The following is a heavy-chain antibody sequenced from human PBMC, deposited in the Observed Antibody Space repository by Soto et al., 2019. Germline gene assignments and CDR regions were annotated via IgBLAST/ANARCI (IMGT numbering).Heavy chain of an antibody. D-gene: IGHD5-12*01. V-gene: IGHV3-23*05. CDR1: GFTFRDYT. CDR3: VRYAWLDY. CDR2: ILSNYNT. J-gene: IGHJ4*02. Sequence: PGGSLRLSCAASGFTFRDYTMTWVRQAPGKVLECISVILSNYNTYYTDSVRGRFTIPRDNSKNTLYLQLNSLRVEDTAIYYCVRYAWLDYWGQGTQVTVSS.